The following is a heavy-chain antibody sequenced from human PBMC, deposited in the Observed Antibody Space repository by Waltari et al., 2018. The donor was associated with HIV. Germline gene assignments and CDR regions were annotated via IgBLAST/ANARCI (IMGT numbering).Heavy chain of an antibody. CDR2: IYWNDDK. V-gene: IGHV2-5*01. J-gene: IGHJ4*02. CDR3: AHRRAGYSSGWYTRGFDY. Sequence: QITLKESGPTLVKPTQTLTLTCTFSGFSLTTSGVGVGWIRQPPGKALEWLALIYWNDDKRDSQSLRNRVTISKDPSKNPVVLRLTNMDPVDTATYYCAHRRAGYSSGWYTRGFDYWGQGTLVTVSS. CDR1: GFSLTTSGVG. D-gene: IGHD6-13*01.